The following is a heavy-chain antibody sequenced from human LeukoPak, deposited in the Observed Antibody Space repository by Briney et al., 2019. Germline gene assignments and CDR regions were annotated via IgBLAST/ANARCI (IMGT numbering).Heavy chain of an antibody. J-gene: IGHJ3*02. D-gene: IGHD2-15*01. Sequence: GGSLRLSCAASGFTFSSYAMGWVRQAPGKGLEWVSAISGSGGSTYYADSVKGRFTISRDNSKNTLYLQMNSLRAEDTAVYYCAKEGYWVTRPIGAFDIWGQGTMVTVSS. V-gene: IGHV3-23*01. CDR1: GFTFSSYA. CDR2: ISGSGGST. CDR3: AKEGYWVTRPIGAFDI.